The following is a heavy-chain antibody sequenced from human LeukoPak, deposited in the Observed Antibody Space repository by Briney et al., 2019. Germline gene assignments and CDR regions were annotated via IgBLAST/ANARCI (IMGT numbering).Heavy chain of an antibody. CDR3: AKEYPNGILRYFDWLSHYFDY. CDR2: IWYDGSNK. J-gene: IGHJ4*02. Sequence: GGSLRLSCAASGFTFSSYGMHWVRQAPGKGLEWVAVIWYDGSNKYYADSVKGRFTISRDNSKNTLYLQMNSLRAEDTAVYYCAKEYPNGILRYFDWLSHYFDYWGQGTLVTVSS. CDR1: GFTFSSYG. D-gene: IGHD3-9*01. V-gene: IGHV3-30*02.